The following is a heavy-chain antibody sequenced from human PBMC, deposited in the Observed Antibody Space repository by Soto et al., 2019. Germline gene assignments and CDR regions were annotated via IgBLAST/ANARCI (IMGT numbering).Heavy chain of an antibody. V-gene: IGHV1-18*01. D-gene: IGHD4-17*01. Sequence: QVQLVQSGAEVKKPGASVKVSCKASGYTFTSYGISWVRQAPGQGLEWMGWISAYNGNTNYAQKRQGRVTMTTDTSTSTAYMELRSLRSDDTAVYYGARVVEARNYCHYPYGMDVWGQGTTGTGSS. CDR2: ISAYNGNT. CDR1: GYTFTSYG. J-gene: IGHJ6*02. CDR3: ARVVEARNYCHYPYGMDV.